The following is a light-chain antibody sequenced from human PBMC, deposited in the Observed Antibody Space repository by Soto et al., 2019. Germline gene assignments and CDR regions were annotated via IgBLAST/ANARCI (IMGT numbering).Light chain of an antibody. CDR2: QVT. CDR1: SSDIAGFNY. J-gene: IGLJ1*01. V-gene: IGLV2-14*01. Sequence: QSVLTQPASVSGSPGQSITISCIGSSSDIAGFNYISWFQHHPGKAPKLLIYQVTARPSGVSNRFSGSKFGNTASLTISGLQPDDEADYYCTSYSSPSFYVFGPGTKLTVL. CDR3: TSYSSPSFYV.